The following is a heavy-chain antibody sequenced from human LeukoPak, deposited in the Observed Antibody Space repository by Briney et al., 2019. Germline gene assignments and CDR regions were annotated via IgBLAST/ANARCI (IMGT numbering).Heavy chain of an antibody. J-gene: IGHJ4*02. Sequence: PSETLSLTCTVSGGSISSGSYYWSWIRQPAGKGLEWIGRIYSSGTTNYNPSLKSRVTISVDTSKNQFSLKLSSVTAADTAVYYCARGNSLPGIAVAGYVYWGQGTLVTVSS. CDR3: ARGNSLPGIAVAGYVY. CDR2: IYSSGTT. D-gene: IGHD6-19*01. CDR1: GGSISSGSYY. V-gene: IGHV4-61*02.